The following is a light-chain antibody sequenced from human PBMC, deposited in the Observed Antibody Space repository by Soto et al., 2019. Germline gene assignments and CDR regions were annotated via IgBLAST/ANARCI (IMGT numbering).Light chain of an antibody. CDR1: SSNIGAGYD. CDR2: GNS. V-gene: IGLV1-40*01. CDR3: QSYDSSLSGNVV. J-gene: IGLJ2*01. Sequence: QSVLTQPPSVSGAPGQRVTISCTGSSSNIGAGYDVHWYQQLPGTAPKLLIYGNSNRPSGVPDRFSGSKSGTSASLAITGLQAEDEADYYCQSYDSSLSGNVVFDGGTKLTVL.